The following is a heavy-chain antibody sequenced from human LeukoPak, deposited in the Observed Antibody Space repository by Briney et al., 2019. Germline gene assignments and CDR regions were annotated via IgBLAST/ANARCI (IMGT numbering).Heavy chain of an antibody. CDR1: GVSISSTSHA. CDR2: IYNSGSS. CDR3: GRDTHLES. V-gene: IGHV4-39*01. J-gene: IGHJ4*02. Sequence: SETLSLTCTVSGVSISSTSHAWGWSRQPPGKGLEWLGNIYNSGSSNYSPSLRSRVSISVDTSKNQFPLRLRSVTAADTAVYYCGRDTHLESWGQGILVTVSS.